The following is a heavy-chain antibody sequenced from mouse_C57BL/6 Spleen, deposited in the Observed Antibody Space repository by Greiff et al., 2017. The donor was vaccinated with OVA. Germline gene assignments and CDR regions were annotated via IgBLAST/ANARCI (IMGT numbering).Heavy chain of an antibody. Sequence: VQLQQPGAELVKPGASVKVSCKASGYTFTSYWMHWVKQRPGQGLEWIGRIHPSDSDTNYNQKFKGKATLTVDKSSSTAYMQLSSLTSEDSAVYYCAIPSYYGTHYFDCWGQGTTLTVSS. D-gene: IGHD1-1*01. J-gene: IGHJ2*01. CDR1: GYTFTSYW. CDR3: AIPSYYGTHYFDC. V-gene: IGHV1-74*01. CDR2: IHPSDSDT.